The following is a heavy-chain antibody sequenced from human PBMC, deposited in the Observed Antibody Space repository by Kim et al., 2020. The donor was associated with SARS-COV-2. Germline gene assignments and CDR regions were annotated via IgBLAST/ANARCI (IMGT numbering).Heavy chain of an antibody. Sequence: FTISRDNSKNTLYLQMNSLRAEDTAVYYCAKDRRDRDYYGSGTRSRGFDYWGQGTLVTVSS. V-gene: IGHV3-23*01. CDR3: AKDRRDRDYYGSGTRSRGFDY. D-gene: IGHD3-10*01. J-gene: IGHJ4*02.